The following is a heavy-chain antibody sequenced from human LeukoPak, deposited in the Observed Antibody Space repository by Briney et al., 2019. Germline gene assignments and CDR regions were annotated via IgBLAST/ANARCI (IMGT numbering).Heavy chain of an antibody. J-gene: IGHJ4*02. D-gene: IGHD4-23*01. CDR1: GFTFSSYA. CDR3: ARDLVPTVALGTSLWY. CDR2: ISYDGSNK. V-gene: IGHV3-30-3*01. Sequence: GRSLRLSCAASGFTFSSYAMHWVRQAPGKGLEWVAVISYDGSNKYYADSVKGRFTISRDNSKNTLYLQMNSLRAEDTAVHYCARDLVPTVALGTSLWYWGQGTLVTVSS.